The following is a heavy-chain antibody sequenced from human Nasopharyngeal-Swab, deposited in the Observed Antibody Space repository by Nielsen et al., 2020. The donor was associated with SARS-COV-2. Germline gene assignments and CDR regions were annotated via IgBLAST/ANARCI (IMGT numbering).Heavy chain of an antibody. CDR3: ARERGRGGIWNYYYYYMDV. CDR2: IYYSGST. J-gene: IGHJ6*03. CDR1: GGSISSSSYY. V-gene: IGHV4-39*07. D-gene: IGHD3-10*01. Sequence: SDTLSLTCTVSGGSISSSSYYWCWIRQPPGKGLEWIGSIYYSGSTYYNPSLKSRVTISVDTSKNQFSLKLSSVTAADTAGYYCARERGRGGIWNYYYYYMDVWGKGTTVTVSS.